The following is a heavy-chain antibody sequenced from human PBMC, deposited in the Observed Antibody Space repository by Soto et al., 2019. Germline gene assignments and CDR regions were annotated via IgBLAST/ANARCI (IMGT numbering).Heavy chain of an antibody. Sequence: ASVKVSCKASGYTFTSYGISWVRQAPGQGLEWMGWISAYNGNTNYAQKLQGRVTMTTDTSTSTAYMELRSLRSDDTAVYYYARDLTLPYYYYGMDVWGQGTTVTVSS. CDR3: ARDLTLPYYYYGMDV. CDR1: GYTFTSYG. D-gene: IGHD2-21*02. J-gene: IGHJ6*02. CDR2: ISAYNGNT. V-gene: IGHV1-18*01.